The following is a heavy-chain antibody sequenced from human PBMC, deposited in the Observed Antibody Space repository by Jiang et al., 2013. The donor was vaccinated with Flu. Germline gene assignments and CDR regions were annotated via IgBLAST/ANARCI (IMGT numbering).Heavy chain of an antibody. J-gene: IGHJ6*04. D-gene: IGHD3-3*01. Sequence: KSRVTISVDTSKNQFSLKLSSVTAADTAVYYCARDLPITIFGMAYYYYGMDVWGKGTTVTVSS. V-gene: IGHV4-59*01. CDR3: ARDLPITIFGMAYYYYGMDV.